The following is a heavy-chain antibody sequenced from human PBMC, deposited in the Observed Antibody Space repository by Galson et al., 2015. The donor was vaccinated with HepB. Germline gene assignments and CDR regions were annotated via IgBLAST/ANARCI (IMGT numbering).Heavy chain of an antibody. Sequence: CAISGDSVSSNSAVWNWIRQSPSRGLEWLGRTYDRSKWYSDYAVSEKSRITINPDTSKNQFSLQLNSVTHEDTAVYYCARGHRDVYNCYFDYWGQGTLVTVSS. CDR1: GDSVSSNSAV. V-gene: IGHV6-1*01. J-gene: IGHJ4*02. CDR3: ARGHRDVYNCYFDY. CDR2: TYDRSKWYS. D-gene: IGHD5-24*01.